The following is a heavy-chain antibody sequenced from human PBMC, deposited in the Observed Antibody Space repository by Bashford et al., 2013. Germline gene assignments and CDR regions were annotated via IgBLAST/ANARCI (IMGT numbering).Heavy chain of an antibody. V-gene: IGHV1-58*01. CDR3: VRDLLGDGGYGYFDY. D-gene: IGHD5-24*01. CDR1: GFTFTSSA. CDR2: IVVGSGNT. J-gene: IGHJ4*02. Sequence: SVKVSCKASGFTFTSSAVQWVRQARGQRLEWIGWIVVGSGNTNYAQKFQGRVTITRDTSASTAYLELSRLTSEDTAVYYCVRDLLGDGGYGYFDYWGQGTQVTVSS.